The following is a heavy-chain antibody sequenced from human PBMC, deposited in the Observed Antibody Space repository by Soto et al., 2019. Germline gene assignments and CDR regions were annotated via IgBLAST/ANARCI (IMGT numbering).Heavy chain of an antibody. CDR3: ARAPNWNYESGYFDY. V-gene: IGHV3-73*01. CDR2: IRGISNSYAT. D-gene: IGHD1-7*01. Sequence: PGGSLRLSCEASGFAFSGSALHWVRQASGKGLEWLGRIRGISNSYATSYAASVKGRFTISRDDSKNTAYLQMSSLKAEDTAVYYCARAPNWNYESGYFDYWGQGTLVTVSS. CDR1: GFAFSGSA. J-gene: IGHJ4*02.